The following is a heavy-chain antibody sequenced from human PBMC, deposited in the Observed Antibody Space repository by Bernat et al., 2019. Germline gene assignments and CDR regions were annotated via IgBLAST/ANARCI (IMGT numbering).Heavy chain of an antibody. Sequence: QLQLQESGPGLVKPSETLSLTSTVSGGPVNSSSYYWGWIRQPPGEGLEWIGIIYYSGSTYYNPSLKSRVTISVHTSKNQFSLKLSSVTAADTAIYYCATCHAPNYDFWSGYYGGCYFDYWGQGTLVTVSS. D-gene: IGHD3-3*01. CDR3: ATCHAPNYDFWSGYYGGCYFDY. V-gene: IGHV4-39*01. CDR1: GGPVNSSSYY. J-gene: IGHJ4*02. CDR2: IYYSGST.